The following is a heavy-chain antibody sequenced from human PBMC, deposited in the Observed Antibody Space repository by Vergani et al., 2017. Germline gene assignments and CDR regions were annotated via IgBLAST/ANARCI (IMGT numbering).Heavy chain of an antibody. J-gene: IGHJ5*02. CDR2: IIPIFGTA. CDR1: GGTFSSYA. D-gene: IGHD2-2*01. Sequence: QVQLVQSGAEVKKPGSSVKVSCKASGGTFSSYAISWVRQAPGQGLEWMGRIIPIFGTANYAQKFQGRVTITADESTSTAYMELSSLRSEDTAVYYCAGGHPNIVVVPAAMGGDWFDPWGQGTLVTVSS. CDR3: AGGHPNIVVVPAAMGGDWFDP. V-gene: IGHV1-69*13.